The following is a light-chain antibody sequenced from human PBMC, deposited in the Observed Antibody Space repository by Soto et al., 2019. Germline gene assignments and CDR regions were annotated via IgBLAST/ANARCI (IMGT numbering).Light chain of an antibody. CDR2: KAS. V-gene: IGKV1-5*03. CDR1: QSISSW. J-gene: IGKJ1*01. Sequence: DIQMTPTPSTLSASVGERVTITCRASQSISSWLAWYQQKPGKAPKLLIYKASSLESGVPSRFSGSGSGTEFTLTISSLQPDDFATYYCQQYNSYSWTFGQGTKVDIK. CDR3: QQYNSYSWT.